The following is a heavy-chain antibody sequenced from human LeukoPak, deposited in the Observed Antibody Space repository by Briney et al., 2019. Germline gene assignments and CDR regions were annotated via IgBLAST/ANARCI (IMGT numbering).Heavy chain of an antibody. CDR3: ARDGSSWYDAFDI. CDR2: MNPNSGNT. J-gene: IGHJ3*02. Sequence: ASAKVSCKASGYTFTSYDINWVRQATGQGLEWMGWMNPNSGNTGYAQKFQGRVTITRNTSISTAYMELSSLRSEDTAVYYCARDGSSWYDAFDIWGQGTMVTVSS. D-gene: IGHD6-13*01. CDR1: GYTFTSYD. V-gene: IGHV1-8*03.